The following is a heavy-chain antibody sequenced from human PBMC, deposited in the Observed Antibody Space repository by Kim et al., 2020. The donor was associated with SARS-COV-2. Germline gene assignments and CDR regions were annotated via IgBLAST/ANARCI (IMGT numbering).Heavy chain of an antibody. D-gene: IGHD3-3*01. Sequence: SETLSLTCTVSGGSISSYYWSWIRQPAGKGLEWIGRIYTSGSTNYNPSLKSRGTMSVDTSKNQFSLQLSSVTAADTAVYYCARATVGAQWLLSTYDAFDIRGQGTIVTVSS. V-gene: IGHV4-4*07. CDR3: ARATVGAQWLLSTYDAFDI. CDR1: GGSISSYY. CDR2: IYTSGST. J-gene: IGHJ3*02.